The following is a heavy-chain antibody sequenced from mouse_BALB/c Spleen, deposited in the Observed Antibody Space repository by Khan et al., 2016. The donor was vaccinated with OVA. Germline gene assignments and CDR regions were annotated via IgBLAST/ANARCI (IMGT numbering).Heavy chain of an antibody. V-gene: IGHV9-3-1*01. D-gene: IGHD2-10*01. CDR3: ARPPYFSYVLVY. CDR1: GYTFTNSG. J-gene: IGHJ4*01. CDR2: INTYTGEP. Sequence: QVQLKQSRPELKKPGETVKISCKASGYTFTNSGMNWVKQAPGKGLKWMGWINTYTGEPTYADDFKGRFAFSLETSASTAYLQINNLKSEDTATYFCARPPYFSYVLVYWGQGTSVTVSS.